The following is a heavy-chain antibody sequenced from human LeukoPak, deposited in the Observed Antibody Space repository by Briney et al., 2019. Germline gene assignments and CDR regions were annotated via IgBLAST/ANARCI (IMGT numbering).Heavy chain of an antibody. Sequence: SETLSLTCAVSGYSISSGYYWGWIRQPPGKGLEWIGSIYHSGSTYNNPSLKSRVTISVDTSKNQFSLKLSSVTAADTAAFYYAKWGTTAFDYWGQGILVTVSS. D-gene: IGHD4-17*01. CDR2: IYHSGST. CDR3: AKWGTTAFDY. J-gene: IGHJ4*02. CDR1: GYSISSGYY. V-gene: IGHV4-38-2*01.